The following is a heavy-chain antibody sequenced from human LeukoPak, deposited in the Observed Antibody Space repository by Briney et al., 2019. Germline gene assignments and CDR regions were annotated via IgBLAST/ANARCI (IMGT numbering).Heavy chain of an antibody. CDR1: GGSISSYY. D-gene: IGHD4-17*01. Sequence: PSETLSLTCTVSGGSISSYYWSWIRQPAGKGLEWIGRIYTSGSTNYNPSLKSRVTMSVDTSKNQFSLKLSSVTAADTAVYYCARDYEEVESHDYGDYYYYYYMDVWGKGTTVTISS. CDR2: IYTSGST. V-gene: IGHV4-4*07. J-gene: IGHJ6*03. CDR3: ARDYEEVESHDYGDYYYYYYMDV.